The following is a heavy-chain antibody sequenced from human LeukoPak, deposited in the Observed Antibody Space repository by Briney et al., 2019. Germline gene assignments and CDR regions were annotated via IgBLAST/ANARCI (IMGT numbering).Heavy chain of an antibody. CDR1: GFTFSSYD. CDR3: ARGRGAAGPFDY. Sequence: GGSLRLSCAASGFTFSSYDMHWVRQATGKGLEWVSAIGTAGDTYYPGSVKGRFTISRENAKNSLYLQMNSLRAGDTAVYYCARGRGAAGPFDYWGQRTLVTVSS. V-gene: IGHV3-13*01. D-gene: IGHD6-13*01. CDR2: IGTAGDT. J-gene: IGHJ4*02.